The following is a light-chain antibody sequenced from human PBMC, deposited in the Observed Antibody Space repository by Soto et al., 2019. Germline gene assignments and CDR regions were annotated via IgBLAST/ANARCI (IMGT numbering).Light chain of an antibody. CDR2: ASS. CDR1: QTIDKY. J-gene: IGKJ1*01. Sequence: DIHLTQSPSSLSASVGDSVAITCRSSQTIDKYLNWYQHRPGKAPKLLIYASSSLQTGVPTRFSGAGAGTFFTLTISNLQLEDVASYYCQQSYGSPGAFGRGTKVEI. V-gene: IGKV1-39*01. CDR3: QQSYGSPGA.